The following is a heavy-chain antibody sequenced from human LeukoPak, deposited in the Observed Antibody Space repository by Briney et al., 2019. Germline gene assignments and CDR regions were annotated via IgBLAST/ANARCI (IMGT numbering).Heavy chain of an antibody. CDR2: IYSGGST. V-gene: IGHV3-66*01. D-gene: IGHD5-24*01. J-gene: IGHJ4*02. Sequence: GRSLRLSCAASGFAVSSNYMSWVRQAPGKGLEWVSVIYSGGSTYYADSVKGRFTISRDNSKNTLYLQMNSLRAEDTAVYYCAREAIRGMATAYDYWGQGTLVTVSS. CDR1: GFAVSSNY. CDR3: AREAIRGMATAYDY.